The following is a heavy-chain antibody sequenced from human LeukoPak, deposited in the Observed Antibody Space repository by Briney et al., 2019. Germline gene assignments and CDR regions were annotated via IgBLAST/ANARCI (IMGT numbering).Heavy chain of an antibody. V-gene: IGHV4-34*01. Sequence: SETLSLTCAVYGGSFSGYYWSWIRQPPGKGLEWIGEINHSGSTNYNPSLKSRVTISVDTSKNQFSLKLSSVTAADTAVYYCARHITMVRGRRGNFDYWGQGTLVTVSS. D-gene: IGHD3-10*01. CDR2: INHSGST. CDR1: GGSFSGYY. J-gene: IGHJ4*02. CDR3: ARHITMVRGRRGNFDY.